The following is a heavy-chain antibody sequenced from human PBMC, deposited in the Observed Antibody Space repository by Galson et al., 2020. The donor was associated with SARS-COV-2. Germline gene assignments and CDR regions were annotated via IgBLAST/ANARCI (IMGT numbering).Heavy chain of an antibody. Sequence: SETLSLTCAVYGGSISGYYWTWIRQPPGKGLEWIGEINHSGSSNYNPSLKSRVTTSVDTSNNQFSLKLRSVTAADKCVYYCAKRNEFVWCGLLLLSNYDYGMDVWGQVTTVSVSS. CDR2: INHSGSS. D-gene: IGHD3-16*01. V-gene: IGHV4-34*01. J-gene: IGHJ6*02. CDR1: GGSISGYY. CDR3: AKRNEFVWCGLLLLSNYDYGMDV.